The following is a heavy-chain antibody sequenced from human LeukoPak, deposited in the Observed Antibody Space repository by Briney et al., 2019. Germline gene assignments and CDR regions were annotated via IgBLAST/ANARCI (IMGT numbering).Heavy chain of an antibody. D-gene: IGHD4-17*01. J-gene: IGHJ6*02. V-gene: IGHV1-18*01. Sequence: ASVKVSCKASGYTFTSYGISWVRQAPGQGLEWMGWISAYNGNTNYAQKLQGRVTMTTDTSTSTAYMELRSLRSDDTAVYYCARSYGDLSTTYYGMDVWGQGTTVTVSS. CDR1: GYTFTSYG. CDR2: ISAYNGNT. CDR3: ARSYGDLSTTYYGMDV.